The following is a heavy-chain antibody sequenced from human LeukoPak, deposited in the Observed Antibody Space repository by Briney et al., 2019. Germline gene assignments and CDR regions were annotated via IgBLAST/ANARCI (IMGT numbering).Heavy chain of an antibody. J-gene: IGHJ4*02. V-gene: IGHV3-23*01. CDR1: GFTFSGYA. Sequence: GGSLRLSCAASGFTFSGYAMSWVRQAPGKGLEWVSAISGSGDGTYYADSVKGRFTISRDNSKNTLFLQMNSLRAEDTAVYYCAKAGVLTLVRGVIVDYWGQGTLVTVSP. D-gene: IGHD3-10*01. CDR2: ISGSGDGT. CDR3: AKAGVLTLVRGVIVDY.